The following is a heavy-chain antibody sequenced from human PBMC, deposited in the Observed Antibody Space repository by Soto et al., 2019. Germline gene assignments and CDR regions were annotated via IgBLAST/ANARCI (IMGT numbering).Heavy chain of an antibody. V-gene: IGHV1-18*01. CDR3: ARDPWYSSGWYGTEYFQH. CDR2: ISPYNAKT. CDR1: GYTFTSYG. D-gene: IGHD6-19*01. J-gene: IGHJ1*01. Sequence: ASVKVSCKASGYTFTSYGISWVRQAPGQGLEWMGWISPYNAKTNYAQKVQGRVTLTTDTSTSTAYMELRSPRSDDTAVYYCARDPWYSSGWYGTEYFQHWGQGTLVTVSS.